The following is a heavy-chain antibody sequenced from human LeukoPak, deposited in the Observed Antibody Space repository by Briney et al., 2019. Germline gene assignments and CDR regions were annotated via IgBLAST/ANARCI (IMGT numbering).Heavy chain of an antibody. J-gene: IGHJ4*02. CDR1: GGSISSSSYY. CDR2: IYYSGST. V-gene: IGHV4-39*07. CDR3: ARGGMSTYYDSGGFYPY. D-gene: IGHD3-22*01. Sequence: SETLSLTCTVSGGSISSSSYYWGWIRQPPGKGLEWIGSIYYSGSTYYNPSLKSRVTISVDTSKNQFSLNLNSVTAADTAVYYCARGGMSTYYDSGGFYPYWGQGTLVTVSS.